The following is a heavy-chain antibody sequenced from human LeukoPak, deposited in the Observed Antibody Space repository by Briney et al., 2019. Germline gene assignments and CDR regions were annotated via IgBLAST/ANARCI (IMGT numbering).Heavy chain of an antibody. V-gene: IGHV3-73*01. J-gene: IGHJ4*02. Sequence: GGSLRLSCAASGFTFSGSAMHWVRQASGKGLEWVGRIRSKANSYATAYAASVKGRFTISRDDSKNTAYLQMNSLKTEDTAVYYCTRVMPTYCGGDCYKGPYDYWAREPWSPSPQ. D-gene: IGHD2-21*02. CDR3: TRVMPTYCGGDCYKGPYDY. CDR1: GFTFSGSA. CDR2: IRSKANSYAT.